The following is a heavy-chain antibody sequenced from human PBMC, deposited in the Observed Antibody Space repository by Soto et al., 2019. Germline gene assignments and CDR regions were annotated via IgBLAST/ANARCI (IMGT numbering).Heavy chain of an antibody. CDR1: GFIFSNYA. CDR3: AFGGFQWFHWLSPTH. CDR2: ISYHGSKK. Sequence: GGSLRLSCAASGFIFSNYAMHWVRQAPGKGLECVAVISYHGSKKDYADSVKGRFTISRDYSMNTLYLQMDSLRDEDTAVYYFAFGGFQWFHWLSPTHWGQGTLVIVSS. D-gene: IGHD3-9*01. J-gene: IGHJ4*02. V-gene: IGHV3-30*14.